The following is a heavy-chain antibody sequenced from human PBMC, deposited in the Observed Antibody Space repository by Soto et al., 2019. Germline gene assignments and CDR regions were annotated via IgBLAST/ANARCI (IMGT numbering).Heavy chain of an antibody. D-gene: IGHD4-17*01. CDR2: MNPNSGNT. CDR3: ARVRWSRHDDFDS. Sequence: QVQLVQSGAEVKKPGASVKVSCKASGYTFTSYDINWERQATGQGLEWMGWMNPNSGNTGYAQKFQGRVTMTRNTSISTAYMELRSLRSEDTAVYYCARVRWSRHDDFDSWGQGTLVTVSS. V-gene: IGHV1-8*01. CDR1: GYTFTSYD. J-gene: IGHJ4*02.